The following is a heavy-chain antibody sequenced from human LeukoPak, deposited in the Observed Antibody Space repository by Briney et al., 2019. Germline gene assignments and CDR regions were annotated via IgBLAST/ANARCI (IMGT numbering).Heavy chain of an antibody. CDR3: ARDSPNPRYFDL. V-gene: IGHV1-69*13. Sequence: GASVKVSCKASGGTFSSYAISWVRQAPGQGLEWMGGIIPIFGTANYAQKFQGRVTITADESTSTAYMELSSLRSEDTAGYYCARDSPNPRYFDLWGRGTLVTVSS. CDR1: GGTFSSYA. CDR2: IIPIFGTA. J-gene: IGHJ2*01.